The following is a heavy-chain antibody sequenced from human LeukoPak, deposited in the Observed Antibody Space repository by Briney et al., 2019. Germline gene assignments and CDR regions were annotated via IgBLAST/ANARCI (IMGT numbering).Heavy chain of an antibody. J-gene: IGHJ4*02. V-gene: IGHV5-51*01. CDR1: GYSFTSYW. CDR3: ARLTYYDILTGWDTIDY. D-gene: IGHD3-9*01. Sequence: GESLQISCKGSGYSFTSYWIGWVRQLPGKGLEWMGIIYPGDSDTRYSPSFQGQVTISADKSISTAYLQWSSLKASDTAMYYCARLTYYDILTGWDTIDYWGQGTLVTVSS. CDR2: IYPGDSDT.